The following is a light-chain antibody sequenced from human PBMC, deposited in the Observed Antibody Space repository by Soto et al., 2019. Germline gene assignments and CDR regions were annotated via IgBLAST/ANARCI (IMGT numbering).Light chain of an antibody. CDR2: EVT. V-gene: IGLV2-14*01. Sequence: QAASVSGSPGQSITISCTGTNSDVGGYNYVSWYQQHPGQAPKLMIYEVTNRPSGVSDRFSGSRSGNTASLTISGVQADDEADYFCSSYKTYNTVVFGGGTKVTVL. CDR3: SSYKTYNTVV. J-gene: IGLJ2*01. CDR1: NSDVGGYNY.